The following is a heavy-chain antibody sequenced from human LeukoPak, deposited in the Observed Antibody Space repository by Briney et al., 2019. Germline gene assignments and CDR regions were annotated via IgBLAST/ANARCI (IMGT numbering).Heavy chain of an antibody. D-gene: IGHD5-12*01. V-gene: IGHV4-61*02. CDR1: GGSISSGSYY. CDR2: IYTSGST. J-gene: IGHJ3*01. CDR3: ARQVATKGEWAFDV. Sequence: SETLSLTCTVSGGSISSGSYYWSWIRQPAGKGLEWIGRIYTSGSTNYNPSLKSRVTISLDTSKNQFSLKLSSVTAADTAVYYCARQVATKGEWAFDVWGQGTVVTVSS.